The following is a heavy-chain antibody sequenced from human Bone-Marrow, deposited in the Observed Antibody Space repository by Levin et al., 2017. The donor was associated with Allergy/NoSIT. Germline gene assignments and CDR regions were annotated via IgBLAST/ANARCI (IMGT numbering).Heavy chain of an antibody. V-gene: IGHV6-1*01. CDR3: VRGNYNFDY. D-gene: IGHD3-10*01. J-gene: IGHJ4*02. CDR2: TYYRSKWYN. CDR1: GESVSSNGAA. Sequence: LRLSCAISGESVSSNGAAWNWIRQSPSRGLEWLGRTYYRSKWYNEYAVSVQSRITINPDTSKNQFSLELNSVTPEDTAVYYCVRGNYNFDYWGQGTLVTVSS.